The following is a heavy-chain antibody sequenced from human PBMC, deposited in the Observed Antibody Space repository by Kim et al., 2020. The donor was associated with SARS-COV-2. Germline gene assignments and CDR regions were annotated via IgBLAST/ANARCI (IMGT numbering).Heavy chain of an antibody. CDR1: GFTFGDYA. D-gene: IGHD1-20*01. Sequence: GGSLRLSCAASGFTFGDYAMHWVRQAPGKGLEWVSGISWNSGSIGYADSVKGRFTISRDNAKNSLYLQMNSLRAEDTALYYCAKLGMRYNWNAVWFDPWGQGTLVTVSS. V-gene: IGHV3-9*01. CDR3: AKLGMRYNWNAVWFDP. CDR2: ISWNSGSI. J-gene: IGHJ5*02.